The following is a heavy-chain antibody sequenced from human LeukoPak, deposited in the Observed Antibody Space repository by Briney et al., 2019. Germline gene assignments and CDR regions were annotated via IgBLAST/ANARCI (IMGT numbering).Heavy chain of an antibody. J-gene: IGHJ4*02. Sequence: GGSLRLSCAASGLSFSSFAMSWVRQGPARGLEWVSSIRGSGETFYADSVKGRFTLSSDRSRNTVYFQLNNLRVEDTAIYYCAKASWVSSTDAVRWGQGTLVTVSS. V-gene: IGHV3-23*01. CDR1: GLSFSSFA. D-gene: IGHD3-16*01. CDR2: IRGSGET. CDR3: AKASWVSSTDAVR.